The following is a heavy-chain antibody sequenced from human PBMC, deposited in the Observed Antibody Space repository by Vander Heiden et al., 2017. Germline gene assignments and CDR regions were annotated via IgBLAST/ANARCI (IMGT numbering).Heavy chain of an antibody. CDR2: INPYNGDT. V-gene: IGHV1-18*01. J-gene: IGHJ4*02. CDR1: GYTFNNFG. CDR3: ARRSSSGVEFDY. D-gene: IGHD3-10*01. Sequence: QVQLVQSGGEVKKPGASVKVSCKASGYTFNNFGFGWVRPAPGQGLEWMGWINPYNGDTNYEQNLQGRVTMTTDTSTSTAYMELRSLRSDDTAVYYCARRSSSGVEFDYWGQGTLITVSS.